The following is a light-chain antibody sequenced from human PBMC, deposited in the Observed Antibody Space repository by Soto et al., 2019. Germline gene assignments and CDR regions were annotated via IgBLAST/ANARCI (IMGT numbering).Light chain of an antibody. J-gene: IGKJ1*01. Sequence: DIQMTQSPSSLSASVGDRVTITCRASQSISSYLNWYQQKPGKAPKLLIYAASSLHSGVPSRCSGSGSGTDFTLTSSSLQPEDFATYYCQQSYSTPRTFGQGTKVEIK. CDR3: QQSYSTPRT. CDR2: AAS. CDR1: QSISSY. V-gene: IGKV1-39*01.